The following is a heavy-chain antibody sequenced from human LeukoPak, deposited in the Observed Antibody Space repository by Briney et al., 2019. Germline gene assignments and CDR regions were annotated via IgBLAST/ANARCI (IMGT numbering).Heavy chain of an antibody. D-gene: IGHD3-10*01. CDR2: IKYDASER. CDR3: ARQFAL. V-gene: IGHV3-7*01. Sequence: GGSLRLSCAASGFTSGIYWMTWVRQAPGKGLEWVANIKYDASERYYVDSVKGRFTISRDNAKNSLYLHMNSLKDEDTAVYYCARQFALWGQGTLVTVSS. CDR1: GFTSGIYW. J-gene: IGHJ4*02.